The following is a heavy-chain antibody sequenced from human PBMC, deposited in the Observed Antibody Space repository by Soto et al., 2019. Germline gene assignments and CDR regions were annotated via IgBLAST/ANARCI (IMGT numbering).Heavy chain of an antibody. V-gene: IGHV3-33*01. D-gene: IGHD3-10*01. J-gene: IGHJ6*02. Sequence: PGGSLRLSCAASGFTFRSYGMHWVRQAPGKGLEWVAVIWYDGSNKYYADSVKGRFTISRDNSKNTLYLQMNSLRAEDTAVYYCARETYYYGSGSPTRYYYYYGMDVWGQGTTVTVSS. CDR2: IWYDGSNK. CDR3: ARETYYYGSGSPTRYYYYYGMDV. CDR1: GFTFRSYG.